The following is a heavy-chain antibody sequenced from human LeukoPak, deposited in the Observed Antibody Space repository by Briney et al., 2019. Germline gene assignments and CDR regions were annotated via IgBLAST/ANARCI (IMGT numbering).Heavy chain of an antibody. CDR2: MNPNSGNT. Sequence: ASVKVSCKASGYTFTSYDINWVRQATGQGLEWMGWMNPNSGNTGYAQKFQGRVTMTRDTSISTAYMELSRLRSDDTAVYYCARLGYYYDSSGYSGLDYWGQGTLVTVSS. V-gene: IGHV1-8*01. J-gene: IGHJ4*02. CDR1: GYTFTSYD. CDR3: ARLGYYYDSSGYSGLDY. D-gene: IGHD3-22*01.